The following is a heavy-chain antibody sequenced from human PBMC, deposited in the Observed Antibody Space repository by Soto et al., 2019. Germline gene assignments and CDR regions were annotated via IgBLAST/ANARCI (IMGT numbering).Heavy chain of an antibody. V-gene: IGHV4-31*03. J-gene: IGHJ6*03. CDR2: IYYSGST. CDR1: GGSISSGGYY. Sequence: SETLSLTCTVSGGSISSGGYYWSWIRQHPGKGLEWIGYIYYSGSTYYNPSLKSRITISVDTSKNQFSLKLSSVTAADTAVYYCAKLSGGNWYYMDVWGKGTTVTVSS. D-gene: IGHD2-15*01. CDR3: AKLSGGNWYYMDV.